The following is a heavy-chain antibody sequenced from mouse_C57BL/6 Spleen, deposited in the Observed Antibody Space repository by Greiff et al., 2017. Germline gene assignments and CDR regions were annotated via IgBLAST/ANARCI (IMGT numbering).Heavy chain of an antibody. D-gene: IGHD2-3*01. CDR1: GYTFTDYY. CDR3: ARMDDGYQLADWYFDV. CDR2: INPNNGGT. J-gene: IGHJ1*03. Sequence: EVQLQQSGPELVKPGASVKISCKASGYTFTDYYMNWVKQSHGKSLEWIGDINPNNGGTSYNQKFKGKATLTVDKSSSTAYMELRSLTSEDSAVYYCARMDDGYQLADWYFDVWGTGTTVTVSS. V-gene: IGHV1-26*01.